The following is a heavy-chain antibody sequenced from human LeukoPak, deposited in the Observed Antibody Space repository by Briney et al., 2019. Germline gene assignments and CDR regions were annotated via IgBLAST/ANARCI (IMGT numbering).Heavy chain of an antibody. V-gene: IGHV3-21*01. J-gene: IGHJ4*02. D-gene: IGHD6-6*01. Sequence: GGSLRLSCAASGFTFSSYGMNWVRQAPGKGLEWVSSISSSSSYIYYADSVKGRFTISRDNAKNSLYLQMNSLRAEDTAVYYCARDPSIAARPPDYWGQGTLVTVSS. CDR3: ARDPSIAARPPDY. CDR2: ISSSSSYI. CDR1: GFTFSSYG.